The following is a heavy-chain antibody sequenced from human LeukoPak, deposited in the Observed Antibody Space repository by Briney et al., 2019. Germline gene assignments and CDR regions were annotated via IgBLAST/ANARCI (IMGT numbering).Heavy chain of an antibody. D-gene: IGHD3-22*01. CDR2: INHSGST. Sequence: SETLSLTCTVSGGSISSGSYYWSWIRQPPGKGLEWIGEINHSGSTNYNPSLKSRVTISVDTSKNQFSLKLSSVTAADTAVYYCARGLDSSGYIPFDYWGQGTLVTVSS. CDR1: GGSISSGSYY. V-gene: IGHV4-39*07. J-gene: IGHJ4*02. CDR3: ARGLDSSGYIPFDY.